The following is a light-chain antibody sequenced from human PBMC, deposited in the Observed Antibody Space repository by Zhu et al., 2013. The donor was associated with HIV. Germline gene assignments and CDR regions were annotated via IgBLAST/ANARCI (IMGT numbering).Light chain of an antibody. CDR2: DAS. Sequence: VLTQSPTTLSLSPGERATLFCRASRSISSSLAWYQQRPGQAPRLLIYDASNRASGIPARFSGSGSGTDFTLTIGSLGADDSATYYCQQRSEGWTFGQGTKVDI. CDR3: QQRSEGWT. J-gene: IGKJ1*01. CDR1: RSISSS. V-gene: IGKV3-11*01.